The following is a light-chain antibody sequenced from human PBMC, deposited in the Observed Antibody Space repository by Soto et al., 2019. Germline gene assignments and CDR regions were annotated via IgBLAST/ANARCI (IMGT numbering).Light chain of an antibody. CDR1: QSISSW. J-gene: IGKJ1*01. CDR3: LQDYNYPRT. V-gene: IGKV1-5*01. Sequence: DIQMTQSPSTLSASVGDRVTITCRASQSISSWLAWYQQKTGKAPKLLIYDASNLESGVPSKFSGSGSGTEFTLTISSLQPEDFATYYCLQDYNYPRTFGQGTKVDIK. CDR2: DAS.